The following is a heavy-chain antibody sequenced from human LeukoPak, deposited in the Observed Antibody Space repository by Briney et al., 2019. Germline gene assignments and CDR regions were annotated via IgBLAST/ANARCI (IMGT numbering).Heavy chain of an antibody. CDR2: ISSSSSYI. J-gene: IGHJ4*02. D-gene: IGHD6-19*01. CDR1: GFTFSTCT. Sequence: PGGSLRLSCAASGFTFSTCTMNWVRQAPGKGLEWVSSISSSSSYIYYADSVKGRFTISRDDSKNTLHLQMNSLRVDDTALYYCTKGDGGWYPIDYWGQGVLVIVSS. CDR3: TKGDGGWYPIDY. V-gene: IGHV3-21*04.